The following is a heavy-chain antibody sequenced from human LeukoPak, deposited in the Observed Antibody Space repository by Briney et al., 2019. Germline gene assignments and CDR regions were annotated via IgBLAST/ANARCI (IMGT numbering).Heavy chain of an antibody. CDR2: ISSSSSYI. D-gene: IGHD3-10*01. V-gene: IGHV3-21*04. CDR3: ARGYYGSGISWFDP. J-gene: IGHJ5*02. CDR1: GFTFSSYS. Sequence: PGGFLRLSCAASGFTFSSYSMNWVRQAPGKGLEWVSSISSSSSYIYYADSVKGRFTISRDNAKNSLYLQMNSLRAEDTAVYYCARGYYGSGISWFDPWGQGTLVTVSS.